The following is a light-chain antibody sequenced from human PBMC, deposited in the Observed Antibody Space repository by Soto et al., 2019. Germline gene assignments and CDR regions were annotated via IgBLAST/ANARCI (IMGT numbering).Light chain of an antibody. J-gene: IGKJ1*01. CDR2: WAS. V-gene: IGKV4-1*01. CDR1: QNLLYSSNNKNY. Sequence: DIVMTQSPDSLAVSLGERATINCKSSQNLLYSSNNKNYLAWYQQKPGQPPKLLIYWASTRQSGVPDRFSGSGSGTDFTLTISSLQAEDAAVYYCQHYYGTLWTFGQGTKVEIK. CDR3: QHYYGTLWT.